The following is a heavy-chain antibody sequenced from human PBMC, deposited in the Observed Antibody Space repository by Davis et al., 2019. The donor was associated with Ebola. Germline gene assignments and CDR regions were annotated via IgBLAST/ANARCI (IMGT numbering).Heavy chain of an antibody. CDR3: ARERGGRGYYGMDV. D-gene: IGHD4-23*01. Sequence: GESLKISCAASGFTFSNYPMNWVRQAPGKGLEWISNIRTNSEGTTKHAESVKGRFTISRDNAKNSLYLQMNSLRDEDTAVYYCARERGGRGYYGMDVWGQGTTVTVSS. J-gene: IGHJ6*02. V-gene: IGHV3-48*02. CDR1: GFTFSNYP. CDR2: IRTNSEGTT.